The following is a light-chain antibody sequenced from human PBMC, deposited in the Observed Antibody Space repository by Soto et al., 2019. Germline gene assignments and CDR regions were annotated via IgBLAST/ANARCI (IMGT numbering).Light chain of an antibody. V-gene: IGKV1-5*03. CDR3: QQYNSYSWT. CDR2: KAS. Sequence: DIQMTQSPSTLSASVGDRVTITCRASQSISSWLAWYQQKPGKAPKLLNYKASSLESGVPSRFRGSRSGTEFTLTISSLQPDDFATYYCQQYNSYSWTFGQGTKVEIK. CDR1: QSISSW. J-gene: IGKJ1*01.